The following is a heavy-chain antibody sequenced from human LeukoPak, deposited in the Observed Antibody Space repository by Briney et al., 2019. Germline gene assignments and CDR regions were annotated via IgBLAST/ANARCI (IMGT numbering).Heavy chain of an antibody. CDR1: GGSVSSGSYY. D-gene: IGHD5-18*01. Sequence: PSETLSLTCTVSGGSVSSGSYYWSWIRQPPGKGLEWIGYVYDSGSTNYNPSLKSRVTISLDTSRRQFSLKLSPVTAADTAVYYCARMDTFMVLAYWGQGTLVTVSS. J-gene: IGHJ4*02. CDR3: ARMDTFMVLAY. CDR2: VYDSGST. V-gene: IGHV4-61*01.